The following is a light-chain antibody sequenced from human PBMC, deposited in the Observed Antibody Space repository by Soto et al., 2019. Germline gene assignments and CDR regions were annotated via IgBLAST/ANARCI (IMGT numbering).Light chain of an antibody. V-gene: IGLV2-14*01. J-gene: IGLJ1*01. Sequence: QSALAQPSSVSGAPGQAITISCTGTSTDVGVYNYVSWYQHHSGEPHKLLIYEVTNRPSGISDRFSGSKSVNTASLSISGLQDEDGSDYYCSSYSSTDPPFVFGTGTKLTVL. CDR3: SSYSSTDPPFV. CDR2: EVT. CDR1: STDVGVYNY.